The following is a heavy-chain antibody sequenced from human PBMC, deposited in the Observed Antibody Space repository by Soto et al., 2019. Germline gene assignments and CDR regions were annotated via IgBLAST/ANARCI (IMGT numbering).Heavy chain of an antibody. V-gene: IGHV1-18*01. D-gene: IGHD3-22*01. CDR1: GYTFTSYG. Sequence: QVQLVQSGAEVKKPGASVKVSCKASGYTFTSYGISWVRQAPGQGLEWMGRISAYNGNTNYAQKLQGRVTMTTDTSTSTAYMELRSLRSDVTAVYYCARGALSYYDSSGYYSGAAFDIWGQGTMVTVSS. CDR2: ISAYNGNT. CDR3: ARGALSYYDSSGYYSGAAFDI. J-gene: IGHJ3*02.